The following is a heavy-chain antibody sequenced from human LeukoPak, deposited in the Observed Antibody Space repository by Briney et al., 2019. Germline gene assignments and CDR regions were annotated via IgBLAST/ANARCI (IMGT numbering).Heavy chain of an antibody. CDR2: ISSSGSTI. CDR3: AELGITMIGGV. CDR1: GFTFSSYW. Sequence: SGGSLRLSCAASGFTFSSYWMSWVRQAPGKGLEGVSYISSSGSTIYYADSVKGRFTISRDNAKNSLYLQMNSLRAEDTAVYYCAELGITMIGGVWGKGTTVTISS. V-gene: IGHV3-48*04. D-gene: IGHD3-10*02. J-gene: IGHJ6*04.